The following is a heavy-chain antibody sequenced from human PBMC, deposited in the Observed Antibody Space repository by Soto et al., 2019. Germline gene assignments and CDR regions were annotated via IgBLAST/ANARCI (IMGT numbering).Heavy chain of an antibody. V-gene: IGHV3-21*06. D-gene: IGHD2-2*01. CDR3: ARDPSEGRVGNWFES. CDR2: ISSSTSYV. CDR1: GFTFSRYG. J-gene: IGHJ5*01. Sequence: EVQLVESGGGLVKPGGSLRLSCAASGFTFSRYGMNWLRQAPGKGLEWVASISSSTSYVYYADSVKGRFSISRDNAKNILYLEMYALRIEDTAVYYCARDPSEGRVGNWFESWAQGTLVTVSS.